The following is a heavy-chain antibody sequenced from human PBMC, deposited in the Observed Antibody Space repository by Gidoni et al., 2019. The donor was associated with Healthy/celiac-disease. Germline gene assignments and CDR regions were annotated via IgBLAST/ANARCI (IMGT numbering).Heavy chain of an antibody. J-gene: IGHJ6*02. CDR2: IFSNDEK. D-gene: IGHD6-19*01. CDR3: ARIPVSSGWPFYYYYGMDV. CDR1: GFSLSNARMG. V-gene: IGHV2-26*01. Sequence: PVLVKPTETLTLTCTVSGFSLSNARMGVSWIRQPPGKALEWLAHIFSNDEKSYSTSLKSRLTISKDTSKSQVVLTMTNMDPVDTATYYCARIPVSSGWPFYYYYGMDVWGQGTTVTVSS.